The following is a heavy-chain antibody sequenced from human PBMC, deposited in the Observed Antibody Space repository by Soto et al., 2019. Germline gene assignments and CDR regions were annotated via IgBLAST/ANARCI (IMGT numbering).Heavy chain of an antibody. V-gene: IGHV4-34*01. J-gene: IGHJ3*02. CDR2: INHSGST. CDR3: ARGQGGVVPASKGAFDI. CDR1: GGSFSVYY. D-gene: IGHD2-2*01. Sequence: QVQLQQWGAGLLKPSETLSLTCAVYGGSFSVYYWSWIRQPPGKGLEWIGEINHSGSTNYNPSLKSRVTISVDTSKNQFSLKLSSVTAADTAVYYCARGQGGVVPASKGAFDIWGQGTMVTVSS.